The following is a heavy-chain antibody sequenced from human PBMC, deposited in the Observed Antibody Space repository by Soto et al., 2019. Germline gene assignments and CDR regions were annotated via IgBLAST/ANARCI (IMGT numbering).Heavy chain of an antibody. V-gene: IGHV3-74*01. Sequence: EVQLVESGGGLVQPGGSLRLSCAASGFSFSAYMMDWVRQAPGKGLVWVSRANKDGSVTTCADSVKGRFTISRDNAKNTLSLLLNSLRADDTAVYYCARHADSSSSSWGQGTLVTVSS. J-gene: IGHJ5*02. CDR3: ARHADSSSSS. D-gene: IGHD6-6*01. CDR1: GFSFSAYM. CDR2: ANKDGSVT.